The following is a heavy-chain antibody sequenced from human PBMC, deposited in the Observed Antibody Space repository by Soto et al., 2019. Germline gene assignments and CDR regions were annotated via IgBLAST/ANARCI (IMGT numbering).Heavy chain of an antibody. CDR3: ARGPFGLSPFDP. J-gene: IGHJ5*02. CDR1: GYTFTSYG. Sequence: QVQLVQSGAEVKKPGASVKVSCKASGYTFTSYGISWVRQAPGQGLEWMGWISAYNGNTNYAQKLHGRFTMTTDTPKSTAYMELRSLRPYDTAVYYCARGPFGLSPFDPWGQGPLVTVSS. V-gene: IGHV1-18*04. D-gene: IGHD3-16*01. CDR2: ISAYNGNT.